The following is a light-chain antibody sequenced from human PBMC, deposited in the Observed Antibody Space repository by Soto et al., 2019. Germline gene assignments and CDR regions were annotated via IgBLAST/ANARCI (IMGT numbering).Light chain of an antibody. CDR2: DAS. J-gene: IGKJ4*01. CDR3: QQYYSAPLT. Sequence: DIQMTQSPSNLSASVGDRVTITCRASQSISSWLAWYQQKPGKAPKLLIYDASSLESGVPSRFSGSGSGTDFTLTISSLQAEDVAVYYCQQYYSAPLTFGGGTKVDIK. CDR1: QSISSW. V-gene: IGKV1-5*01.